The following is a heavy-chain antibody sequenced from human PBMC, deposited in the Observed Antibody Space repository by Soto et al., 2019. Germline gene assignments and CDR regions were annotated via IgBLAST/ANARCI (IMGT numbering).Heavy chain of an antibody. J-gene: IGHJ3*02. D-gene: IGHD3-22*01. Sequence: PGEALKISCKGSGYSFTSYWIGWVRQMPGKGLEWMGIIYPGDSDTRYSPSFQGQVTISADKSISTAYLQWSSLKASDTAMYYCARPPIYYDSSGDYPSHDAFDIWGQGTMVTVSS. CDR2: IYPGDSDT. V-gene: IGHV5-51*01. CDR1: GYSFTSYW. CDR3: ARPPIYYDSSGDYPSHDAFDI.